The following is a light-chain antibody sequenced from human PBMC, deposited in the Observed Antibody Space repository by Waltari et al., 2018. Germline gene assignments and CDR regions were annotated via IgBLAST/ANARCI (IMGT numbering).Light chain of an antibody. CDR3: CSYAGRRGYV. CDR2: DVR. V-gene: IGLV2-23*02. Sequence: QSALPHPAPVPGSPSQPTTTPCTGTSSNVGSYNLFPWYQQHQAKAPKLMIYDVRKRPSGVSNRFSGSKSGNTASLTISGLQAEDGADYYCCSYAGRRGYVFGTGTKVTVL. CDR1: SSNVGSYNL. J-gene: IGLJ1*01.